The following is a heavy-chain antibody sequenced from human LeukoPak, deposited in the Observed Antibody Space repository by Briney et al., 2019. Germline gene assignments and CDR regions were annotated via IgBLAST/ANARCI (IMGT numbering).Heavy chain of an antibody. CDR2: IYYSGRT. Sequence: PSDTLSLTCTVSGDSISSTSYYWGWIRQPPGKGLEWIGTIYYSGRTYYNPSLKSRVTIFVDTAKNQVSLKLSSVTAADTAVYYCARPSGSYRAEYFQHWGQGTLVTVSS. D-gene: IGHD1-26*01. V-gene: IGHV4-39*01. J-gene: IGHJ1*01. CDR3: ARPSGSYRAEYFQH. CDR1: GDSISSTSYY.